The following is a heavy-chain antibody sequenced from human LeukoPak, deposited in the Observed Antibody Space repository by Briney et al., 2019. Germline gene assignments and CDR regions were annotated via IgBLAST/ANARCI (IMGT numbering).Heavy chain of an antibody. D-gene: IGHD5-24*01. CDR1: GFTFSSYA. V-gene: IGHV3-30*01. CDR3: ARGRDGYNFDDAFDI. CDR2: ISYDGSNK. Sequence: PGGSLRLSCAASGFTFSSYAMHWVRQAPGKGLEWAAVISYDGSNKYYADSVKGRFTISRDNSKNTLYLQMNSLRAEDTAVYYCARGRDGYNFDDAFDIWGQGIMVTVSS. J-gene: IGHJ3*02.